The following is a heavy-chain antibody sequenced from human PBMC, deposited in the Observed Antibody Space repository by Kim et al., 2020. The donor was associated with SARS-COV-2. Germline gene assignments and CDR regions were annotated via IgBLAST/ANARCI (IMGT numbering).Heavy chain of an antibody. V-gene: IGHV1-2*02. CDR2: GT. J-gene: IGHJ5*02. D-gene: IGHD1-26*01. Sequence: GTNYAQKCQGRVTMTRDTSISTAYMELSRLRSDDTAVYYCARGGRNGFDPWGQGTLVTVSS. CDR3: ARGGRNGFDP.